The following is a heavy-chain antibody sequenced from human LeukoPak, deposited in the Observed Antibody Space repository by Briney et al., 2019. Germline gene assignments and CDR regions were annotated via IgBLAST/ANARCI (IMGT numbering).Heavy chain of an antibody. J-gene: IGHJ4*02. D-gene: IGHD3-22*01. CDR3: ARLSYYYDSSGSLYPYSFDL. V-gene: IGHV4-59*08. CDR1: GGSISSHY. Sequence: KPSETLSLTCTVSGGSISSHYWSWIRQPPGKGLEWIGYIFYSGSTNYNPSLKSRVTISVDTSKNQFSLKLSSVTAADTAVYYCARLSYYYDSSGSLYPYSFDLWGQGTRVTVSS. CDR2: IFYSGST.